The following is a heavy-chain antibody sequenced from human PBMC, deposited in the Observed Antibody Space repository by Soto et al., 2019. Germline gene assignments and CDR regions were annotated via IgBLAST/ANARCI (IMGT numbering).Heavy chain of an antibody. D-gene: IGHD6-13*01. CDR3: AKSPADSSSWSILDY. Sequence: PGGSLGLSCAAPGFTFISYGMSWVRPAPGKGLEWVSAISGSGGSTYYADSVKGRFTISRDNSKNTLYLQMNSLRAEDTAVYYCAKSPADSSSWSILDYWGQGTLVTVSP. CDR2: ISGSGGST. J-gene: IGHJ4*02. V-gene: IGHV3-23*01. CDR1: GFTFISYG.